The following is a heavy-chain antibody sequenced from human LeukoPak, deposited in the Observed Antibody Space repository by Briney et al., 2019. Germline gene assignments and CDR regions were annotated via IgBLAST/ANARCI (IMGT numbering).Heavy chain of an antibody. D-gene: IGHD1-26*01. CDR2: INPNSGGT. V-gene: IGHV1-2*02. CDR3: ARQVGGSYYFDY. CDR1: GYTFIGYY. Sequence: ASVKVSCKASGYTFIGYYMHWVRQAPGQGLEWMGWINPNSGGTNFAQKLQGRVTMTRDTSISTAYMELSRLRSDDTAVYYCARQVGGSYYFDYWGQGTLVTVSS. J-gene: IGHJ4*02.